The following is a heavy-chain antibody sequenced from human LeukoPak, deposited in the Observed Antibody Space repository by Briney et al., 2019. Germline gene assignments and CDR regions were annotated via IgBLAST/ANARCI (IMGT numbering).Heavy chain of an antibody. CDR1: GGSISSGGYY. J-gene: IGHJ4*02. CDR2: IYYSGST. Sequence: SETLSLTCTVSGGSISSGGYYWSWIHQHPGTGLEWIGYIYYSGSTYYNPSLKSRVTISVDTSKNQFSLKLSSVTAADTAVYYCARSDSSSSDFDYWGQGTLVTVSS. V-gene: IGHV4-31*03. CDR3: ARSDSSSSDFDY. D-gene: IGHD6-6*01.